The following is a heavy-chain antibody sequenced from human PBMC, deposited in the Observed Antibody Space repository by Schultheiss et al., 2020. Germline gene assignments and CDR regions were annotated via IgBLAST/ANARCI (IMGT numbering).Heavy chain of an antibody. V-gene: IGHV3-53*01. CDR1: GFTVSSNY. D-gene: IGHD3-10*01. J-gene: IGHJ4*02. Sequence: GGSLRLSCAASGFTVSSNYMSWVRQAPGKGLEWVSVIYSGGSTYYADSVKGRFTISRDNSKNTLYLQMNSLRAEDTAVYYCARDSYYYGSGSYSPTFDYWGQGTLVTVSS. CDR3: ARDSYYYGSGSYSPTFDY. CDR2: IYSGGST.